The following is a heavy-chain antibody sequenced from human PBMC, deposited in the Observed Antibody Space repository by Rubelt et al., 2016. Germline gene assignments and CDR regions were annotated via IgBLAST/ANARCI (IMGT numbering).Heavy chain of an antibody. J-gene: IGHJ3*02. D-gene: IGHD6-19*01. CDR2: INAGHGNT. CDR3: ARDRTWLVPGLDAFDI. V-gene: IGHV1-3*01. Sequence: QVQLVQSGAEVKKPGASVKVSCKASGYTFTSYAMHLVRQAPGQRLEWMGWINAGHGNTKYSQKVQGRVTITRDTSASTAYMELSSLRSDDTAVYYCARDRTWLVPGLDAFDIWGQGTMVTVSS. CDR1: GYTFTSYA.